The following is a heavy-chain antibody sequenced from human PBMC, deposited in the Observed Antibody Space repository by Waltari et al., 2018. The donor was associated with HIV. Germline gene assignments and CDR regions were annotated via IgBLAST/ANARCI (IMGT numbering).Heavy chain of an antibody. CDR3: SRDTFGEYDY. J-gene: IGHJ4*02. D-gene: IGHD3-10*01. V-gene: IGHV3-74*01. CDR2: INIDGSRI. CDR1: GFSVSSYW. Sequence: EVQLVQSGGGLIKPGGSLRLSCAASGFSVSSYWMHWVRQTPGKGLVWVSRINIDGSRIDYADSVRGRFTISRDSAKNTLSLQMNSLTEEDTAVYYCSRDTFGEYDYWGQGTLVTVSS.